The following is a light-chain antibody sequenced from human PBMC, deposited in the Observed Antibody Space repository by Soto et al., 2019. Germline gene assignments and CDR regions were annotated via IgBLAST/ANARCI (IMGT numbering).Light chain of an antibody. J-gene: IGKJ1*01. CDR3: QQYHIWPSWT. Sequence: EIVLTQSPATLSLSPGERATISCRASQSVSSSLAWYQQKPGQAPRLIIYGASTRANDIPARFSGSGSGTDLTLTISSLQSEDFAVYFCQQYHIWPSWTFGQGTKVDIK. V-gene: IGKV3-15*01. CDR1: QSVSSS. CDR2: GAS.